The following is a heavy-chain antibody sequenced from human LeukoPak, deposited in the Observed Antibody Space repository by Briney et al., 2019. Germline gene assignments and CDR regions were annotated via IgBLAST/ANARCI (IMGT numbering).Heavy chain of an antibody. J-gene: IGHJ4*02. CDR3: AIGGFIYRGYFYY. Sequence: GGSLRLSCAVSGFTFSSYSINWVRQGPGKGLEWVSYISSSSSTIYYADSVRGRFTISRGNAKNSLYLQMNRLRAEDTAVYYCAIGGFIYRGYFYYWGQGSLVTVSS. CDR2: ISSSSSTI. D-gene: IGHD5-18*01. V-gene: IGHV3-48*01. CDR1: GFTFSSYS.